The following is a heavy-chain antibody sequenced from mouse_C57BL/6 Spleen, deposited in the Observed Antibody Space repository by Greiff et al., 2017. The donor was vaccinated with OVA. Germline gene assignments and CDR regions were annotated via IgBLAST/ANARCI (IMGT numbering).Heavy chain of an antibody. CDR2: IYPGDGDT. CDR3: ARGGITTVVADY. D-gene: IGHD1-1*01. J-gene: IGHJ2*01. Sequence: ESGPELVKPGASVKISCKASGYAFSSSWMNWVKQRPGKGLEWIGRIYPGDGDTNYNGKFKGKATLTADKSSSTAYMQLSSLTSEDSAVYFCARGGITTVVADYWGQGTTLTVSS. V-gene: IGHV1-82*01. CDR1: GYAFSSSW.